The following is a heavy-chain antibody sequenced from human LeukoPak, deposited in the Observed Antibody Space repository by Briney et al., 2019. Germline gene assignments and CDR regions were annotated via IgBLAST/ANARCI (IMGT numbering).Heavy chain of an antibody. D-gene: IGHD1-26*01. CDR1: GYTFTSYG. V-gene: IGHV1-18*01. Sequence: ASVKVSCKASGYTFTSYGFRWVRQAPGQGLEWMGWISAYNGYTYNSQKFQGRVTMTTDTSTTTAYMELRSLKSDDTAVYYCARVNMVGPILEDYYFYMDVWGKGTAVTVSS. CDR3: ARVNMVGPILEDYYFYMDV. CDR2: ISAYNGYT. J-gene: IGHJ6*03.